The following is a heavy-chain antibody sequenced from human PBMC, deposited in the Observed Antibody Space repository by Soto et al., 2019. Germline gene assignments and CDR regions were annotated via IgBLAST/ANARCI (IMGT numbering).Heavy chain of an antibody. CDR2: ISYDGSNK. J-gene: IGHJ4*02. V-gene: IGHV3-30*18. Sequence: GGSLRLSCAASGFTFSSYGMHWVRQAPGKGLEWVAVISYDGSNKYYADSVKGRFTISRDNSKNTLYLQMNSLRAEDTAVYYCAKDRDYFDYWGQGTLVTVSS. CDR3: AKDRDYFDY. CDR1: GFTFSSYG.